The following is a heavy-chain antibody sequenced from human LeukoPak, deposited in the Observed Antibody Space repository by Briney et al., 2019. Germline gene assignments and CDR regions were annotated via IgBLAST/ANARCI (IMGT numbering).Heavy chain of an antibody. CDR1: GYTFTSYY. D-gene: IGHD2-15*01. J-gene: IGHJ6*04. CDR3: ARDRSAAPTYYYYGMDV. Sequence: ASVKVSCKAPGYTFTSYYMHWVRQAPGQGLEWMGIINPSGGSTSYAQKFQGRVTMTRDTSTSTVYMELSSLRSEDTAVYYCARDRSAAPTYYYYGMDVWGKGTTVTVSS. CDR2: INPSGGST. V-gene: IGHV1-46*01.